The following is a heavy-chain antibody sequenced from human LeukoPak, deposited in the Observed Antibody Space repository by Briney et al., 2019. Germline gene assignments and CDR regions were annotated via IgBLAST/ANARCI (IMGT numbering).Heavy chain of an antibody. V-gene: IGHV3-48*03. Sequence: GGSLRLSCAASGFTFSSYEMNWVRQAPGKGLEWLSYINHSGVTIYYADSVKGRFIISRDNSENTVFLQMNSLRTEDTAVYYCARPKIYSSSWDGMDVWGQGTTVTVSS. CDR2: INHSGVTI. CDR3: ARPKIYSSSWDGMDV. CDR1: GFTFSSYE. J-gene: IGHJ6*02. D-gene: IGHD6-13*01.